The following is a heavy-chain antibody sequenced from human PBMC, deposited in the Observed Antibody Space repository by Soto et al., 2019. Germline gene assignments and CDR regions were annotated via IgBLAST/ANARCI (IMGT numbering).Heavy chain of an antibody. CDR3: ARHVPAAGYYYGMDV. J-gene: IGHJ6*02. Sequence: QVQLAQSGAAVKKPGSSVKVSCKASGGTFSSYAISWVRQAPGQGLEWMGGIIPIFGTANYAQKFQGRVTITADESTSTAYMEPSSLRSEDTAVYYCARHVPAAGYYYGMDVWGQGTTVTVSS. CDR1: GGTFSSYA. V-gene: IGHV1-69*12. CDR2: IIPIFGTA. D-gene: IGHD2-2*01.